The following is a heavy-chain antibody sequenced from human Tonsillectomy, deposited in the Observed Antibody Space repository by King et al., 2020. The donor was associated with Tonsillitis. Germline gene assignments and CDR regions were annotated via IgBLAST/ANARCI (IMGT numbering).Heavy chain of an antibody. Sequence: VQLQESGPGLVKPSETLSLTCTVSGGSISSYYWSWIRQPAGKGLEWIGRIYTSGSTNYNPSLKSRVTMSVDTSKNQFSLKLSSVTAADTAVYYCARDLLAMALTWFDPWGQGTLVTVSS. V-gene: IGHV4-4*07. CDR1: GGSISSYY. J-gene: IGHJ5*02. D-gene: IGHD5-18*01. CDR3: ARDLLAMALTWFDP. CDR2: IYTSGST.